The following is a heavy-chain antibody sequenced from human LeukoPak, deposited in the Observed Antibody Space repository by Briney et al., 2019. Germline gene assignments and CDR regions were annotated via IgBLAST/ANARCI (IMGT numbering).Heavy chain of an antibody. CDR3: ARLGGNYGHIDY. D-gene: IGHD4-23*01. Sequence: PSGTLSLTCTVSGGSIGSRNYYWGWIRQPPGKGLEWIGTIYYSGSTYYNPSLKSRVTISVDTSKNQFSLQLTSVTAADTAVYYCARLGGNYGHIDYWGQGTLVTVSS. CDR2: IYYSGST. CDR1: GGSIGSRNYY. V-gene: IGHV4-39*01. J-gene: IGHJ4*02.